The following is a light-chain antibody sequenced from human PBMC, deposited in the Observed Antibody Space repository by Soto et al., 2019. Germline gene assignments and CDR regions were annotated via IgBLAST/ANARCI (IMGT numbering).Light chain of an antibody. CDR3: SSYTSSTSLVV. CDR2: AVS. CDR1: SNDVGGYNY. Sequence: QSVLTQPASVSGSPGQSITISCSGNSNDVGGYNYVSWYQQHPGKAPNLMIYAVSNRPSGVSNRFSASKSGNTASLTISGLQAGDEADYYCSSYTSSTSLVVFGRGTKLTVL. V-gene: IGLV2-14*01. J-gene: IGLJ2*01.